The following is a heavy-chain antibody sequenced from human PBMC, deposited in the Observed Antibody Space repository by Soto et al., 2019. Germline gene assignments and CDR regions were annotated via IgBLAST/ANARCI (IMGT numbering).Heavy chain of an antibody. CDR3: ARVKEKHRGMDV. J-gene: IGHJ6*02. V-gene: IGHV3-21*01. CDR1: GFPFDNYA. Sequence: PGGSLRLSCEASGFPFDNYAMSWVRQAPGKGLEWVSAISSSSSYIYYADSVKGRFTISRDNAKNSLYLQMNSLRAEDTAVYYCARVKEKHRGMDVWGQGTTVTVSS. CDR2: ISSSSSYI.